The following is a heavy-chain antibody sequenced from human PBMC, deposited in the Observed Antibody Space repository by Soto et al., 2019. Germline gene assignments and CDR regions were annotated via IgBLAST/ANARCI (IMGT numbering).Heavy chain of an antibody. CDR1: GGSISSSNW. V-gene: IGHV4-4*02. CDR2: IYHSGST. CDR3: ARGRVKDRSGEWAFDI. Sequence: SETLSLTCAVSGGSISSSNWWSWVRQPPGKGLEWIGEIYHSGSTNYNPSLKSRVTISVDKSKNQFSLKLSSVTAADTAVYYCARGRVKDRSGEWAFDIWGQGTMVTVSS. D-gene: IGHD3-22*01. J-gene: IGHJ3*02.